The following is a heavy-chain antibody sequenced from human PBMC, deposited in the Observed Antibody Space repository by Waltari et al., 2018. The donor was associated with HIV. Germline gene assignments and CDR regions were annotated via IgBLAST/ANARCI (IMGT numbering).Heavy chain of an antibody. CDR3: AREAGTQYNWNGGGYSYYCMDV. CDR2: ISAYNGNI. D-gene: IGHD1-20*01. CDR1: GYTVPSHG. Sequence: HSGGDVTTPAASVKTSCTASGYTVPSHGNTCICMALGQGLEWMGWISAYNGNIHYAQKFQGRVTMTTDTSTSTAYMELRSLRSDDTAVYYCAREAGTQYNWNGGGYSYYCMDVWGQGTTVTVSS. V-gene: IGHV1-18*01. J-gene: IGHJ6*02.